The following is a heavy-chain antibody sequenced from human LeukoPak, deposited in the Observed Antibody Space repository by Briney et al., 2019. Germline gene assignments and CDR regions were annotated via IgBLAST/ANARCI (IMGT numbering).Heavy chain of an antibody. V-gene: IGHV1-18*01. CDR1: GYTFTSYG. CDR2: ISAYNGNT. D-gene: IGHD3-16*02. Sequence: ASVKVSCKASGYTFTSYGISWVRQAPGQGLEWMGWISAYNGNTNYAQKLQGRVTMTTDTSTSTAYMESRSLRSDDTAVYYCARAVITFGGVIVYFDYWGQGTLVTVSS. J-gene: IGHJ4*02. CDR3: ARAVITFGGVIVYFDY.